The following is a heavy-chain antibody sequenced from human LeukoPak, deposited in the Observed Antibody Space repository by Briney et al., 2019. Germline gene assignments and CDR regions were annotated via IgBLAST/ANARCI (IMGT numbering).Heavy chain of an antibody. V-gene: IGHV4-34*01. CDR1: GGSFSGYY. D-gene: IGHD3-9*01. CDR2: INHSGST. Sequence: SETLSLTCAVYGGSFSGYYWSWIRQPPGKGLEWIGEINHSGSTNYNPSLKSRVTISVDTSKNQFSLKLSSVTAADTAVYYCARGGLRYFDWLSTPGPSDYWGQGTLVTVSS. J-gene: IGHJ4*02. CDR3: ARGGLRYFDWLSTPGPSDY.